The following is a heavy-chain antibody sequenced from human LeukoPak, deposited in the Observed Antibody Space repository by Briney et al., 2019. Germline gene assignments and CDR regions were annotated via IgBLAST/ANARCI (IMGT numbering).Heavy chain of an antibody. D-gene: IGHD6-19*01. Sequence: SVKVSCKASGGTFSSYAISWVRQAPGQGLEWMGGIIPIFGTANYAQKFQGRVTITADKSTSTAYMELSSLRSEDTAVYYCARQTLSSGWSLDYWGQGTLVTVSS. CDR2: IIPIFGTA. CDR3: ARQTLSSGWSLDY. J-gene: IGHJ4*02. CDR1: GGTFSSYA. V-gene: IGHV1-69*06.